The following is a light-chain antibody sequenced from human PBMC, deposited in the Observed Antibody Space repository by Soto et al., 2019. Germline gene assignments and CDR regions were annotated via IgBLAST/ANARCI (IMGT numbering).Light chain of an antibody. CDR3: QQSYSTPLT. Sequence: DIQMTQSPSSLSASVGDRATITCRASQSISSYLNWYQQKPGKAPKLLIYAASSLQSGVPSRFSGSGSGTDFTLTISSLQPEDFATYYCQQSYSTPLTFGGGTKVDTK. CDR2: AAS. V-gene: IGKV1-39*01. J-gene: IGKJ4*01. CDR1: QSISSY.